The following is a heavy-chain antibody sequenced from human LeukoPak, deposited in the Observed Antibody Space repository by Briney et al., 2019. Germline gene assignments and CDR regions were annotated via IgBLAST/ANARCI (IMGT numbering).Heavy chain of an antibody. CDR2: IKSKTDGGTT. CDR1: GFTFSRYG. D-gene: IGHD6-19*01. CDR3: TTDPQWLAMFDAFDI. J-gene: IGHJ3*02. V-gene: IGHV3-15*01. Sequence: GGSLRLSCAGSGFTFSRYGMNWVRQAPGKGLEWVGRIKSKTDGGTTDYAAPVKGRFTISRDDSKNTLYLQMNSLKTEDTAVYYCTTDPQWLAMFDAFDIWGQGTMVTVSS.